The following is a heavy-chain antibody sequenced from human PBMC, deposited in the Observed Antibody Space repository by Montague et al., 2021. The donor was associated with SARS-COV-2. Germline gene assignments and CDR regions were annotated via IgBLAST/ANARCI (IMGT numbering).Heavy chain of an antibody. CDR3: GRHKYDFCSGRFPDYFDS. CDR2: IFHSGST. Sequence: SETLSLTRTVSGGSITDINYYWGWIHQPPGKGLKWIGNIFHSGSTYYNPSLMSRVTISADTSRNEFSLKVNSVTAADTAVYYCGRHKYDFCSGRFPDYFDSWGQGALVTVSS. J-gene: IGHJ4*02. CDR1: GGSITDINYY. V-gene: IGHV4-39*01. D-gene: IGHD3-3*01.